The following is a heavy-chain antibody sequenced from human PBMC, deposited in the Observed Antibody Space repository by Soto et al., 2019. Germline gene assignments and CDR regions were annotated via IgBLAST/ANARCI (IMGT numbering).Heavy chain of an antibody. J-gene: IGHJ6*02. V-gene: IGHV3-33*01. CDR3: ARDIAAAGLSYYYYGMDV. CDR1: GFTFSSYG. Sequence: QVQLVESGGGVVQPGRSLRLSCAASGFTFSSYGMHWVRQAPGKGLEWVAVIWYDGSNKYYSDSVKGRFTISRDNYKNKRYLQMSSLRDEDTAVYYCARDIAAAGLSYYYYGMDVWGQGTTVTVAS. D-gene: IGHD6-13*01. CDR2: IWYDGSNK.